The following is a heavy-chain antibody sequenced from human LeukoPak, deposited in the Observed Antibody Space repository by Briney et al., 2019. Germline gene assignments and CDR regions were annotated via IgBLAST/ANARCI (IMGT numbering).Heavy chain of an antibody. CDR3: ARARTNYDSSGFSALAY. Sequence: GGSLRLSCAASEFSFSSYGMHWVRRAPGRGRQGVASLWYDGTNNKKADSVKDRFTISRDNSQSTLSLQMHSLRAEDTAAYYCARARTNYDSSGFSALAYWGQGTLVTVSS. V-gene: IGHV3-33*01. J-gene: IGHJ4*02. CDR1: EFSFSSYG. D-gene: IGHD3-22*01. CDR2: LWYDGTNN.